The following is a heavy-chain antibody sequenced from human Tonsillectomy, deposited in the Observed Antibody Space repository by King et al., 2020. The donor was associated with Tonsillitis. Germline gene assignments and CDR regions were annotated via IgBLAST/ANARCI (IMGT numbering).Heavy chain of an antibody. CDR1: GGSISSGGYS. CDR2: IYYSGST. Sequence: QLQESGPGLVKPSQTLSLTCAVSGGSISSGGYSWSWIRQPPGKGLEWIGYIYYSGSTYYNPSLKSRVTISVDTSKNQFSLKLSSVTAADTAVYYCVRGTDCSSTSCYLGWFDPWGQGTLVTVSS. V-gene: IGHV4-30-4*07. J-gene: IGHJ5*02. CDR3: VRGTDCSSTSCYLGWFDP. D-gene: IGHD2-2*01.